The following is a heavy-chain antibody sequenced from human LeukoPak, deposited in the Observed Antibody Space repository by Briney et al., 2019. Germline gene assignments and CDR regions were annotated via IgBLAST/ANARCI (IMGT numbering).Heavy chain of an antibody. CDR2: ISGSGGST. CDR1: GFTFSSYA. D-gene: IGHD4-17*01. CDR3: ARDRSYGAFDI. V-gene: IGHV3-23*01. J-gene: IGHJ3*02. Sequence: PGGSLRLSCAASGFTFSSYAMSWVRQAPGKGLEWVSAISGSGGSTYYADSVKGRFTISRDNAENSVFLQVNSLRAEDTAVYFCARDRSYGAFDIWGQGTMVTVSS.